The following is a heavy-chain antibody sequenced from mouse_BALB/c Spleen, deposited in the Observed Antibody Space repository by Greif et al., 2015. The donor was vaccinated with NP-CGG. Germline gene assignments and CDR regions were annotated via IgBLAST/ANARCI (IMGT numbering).Heavy chain of an antibody. CDR1: GFSLTSYG. V-gene: IGHV2-9*02. J-gene: IGHJ2*01. CDR3: ARDEDGNYGGV. CDR2: IWAGGST. Sequence: VKLQESGPGLVAPSQSLSITCTVSGFSLTSYGVHWVRQPPGKGLEWLGVIWAGGSTNYNSALMSRLSISKDNSKSXGFLKMNSLQPEYTAMYYCARDEDGNYGGVWGQGTTLTVSS. D-gene: IGHD2-1*01.